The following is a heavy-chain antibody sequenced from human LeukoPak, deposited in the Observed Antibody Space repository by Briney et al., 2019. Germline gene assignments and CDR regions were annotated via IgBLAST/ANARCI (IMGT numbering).Heavy chain of an antibody. D-gene: IGHD2-2*01. J-gene: IGHJ4*02. Sequence: GPLRLSCAASGFTFSSYAMHWVRQAPGKGLEWVAVISYDGINKYYADSVKGRFTISRDNSKNTLYLQMNSLRTEATAVYYCARAGCSSTDCRLDDWGQGTLVSVSS. V-gene: IGHV3-30*04. CDR3: ARAGCSSTDCRLDD. CDR2: ISYDGINK. CDR1: GFTFSSYA.